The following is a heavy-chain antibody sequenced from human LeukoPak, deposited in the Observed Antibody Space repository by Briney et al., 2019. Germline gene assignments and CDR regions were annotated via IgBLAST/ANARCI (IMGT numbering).Heavy chain of an antibody. D-gene: IGHD3-22*01. CDR2: ISSSISYI. CDR1: GFTFSSDS. J-gene: IGHJ4*02. V-gene: IGHV3-21*01. Sequence: GGSLRLSCAASGFTFSSDSMNCVRQAPGKGLEWVSSISSSISYIYYADSVKGRFTISRDNAKNSLYLQMNSLRAEDTAVYYCARGGRYYDSSGYYSLDYWGQGTLVTVYS. CDR3: ARGGRYYDSSGYYSLDY.